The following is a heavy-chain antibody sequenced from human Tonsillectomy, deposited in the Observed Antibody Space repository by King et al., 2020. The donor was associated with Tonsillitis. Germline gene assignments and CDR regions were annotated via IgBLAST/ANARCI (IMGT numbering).Heavy chain of an antibody. CDR1: GGSISSYY. Sequence: VQLQESGTGLVKPSETLSLTCTVSGGSISSYYWTWIRQPAGKGLEWIGRVYTSGSTDYNPSLKSRVTMSVDKSKNQFSLKVSSVTAADTAVYYCARDGDYESSGSYPFYSMDVWGKGTTVTVSS. J-gene: IGHJ6*03. V-gene: IGHV4-4*07. D-gene: IGHD3-22*01. CDR3: ARDGDYESSGSYPFYSMDV. CDR2: VYTSGST.